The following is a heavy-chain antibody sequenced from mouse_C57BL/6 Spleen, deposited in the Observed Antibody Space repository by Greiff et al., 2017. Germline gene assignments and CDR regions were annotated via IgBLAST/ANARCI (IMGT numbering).Heavy chain of an antibody. CDR3: ASSYYSNYGYYFDY. Sequence: VHVKQSGPVLVKPGPSVKISCKASGFTFTDYYMHWVKQSHGKSLEWIGLVYPYNGGTSYNQKFKGKATLTVDTSSSTAYMELNSLTSEDSAVYYCASSYYSNYGYYFDYWGQGTTLTVSS. CDR1: GFTFTDYY. CDR2: VYPYNGGT. D-gene: IGHD2-5*01. J-gene: IGHJ2*01. V-gene: IGHV1-36*01.